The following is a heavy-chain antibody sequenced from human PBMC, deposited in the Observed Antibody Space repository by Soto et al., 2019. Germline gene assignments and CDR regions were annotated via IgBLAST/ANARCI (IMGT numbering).Heavy chain of an antibody. CDR2: ISSSSSYI. Sequence: WGSVRLSCAVSAFACSSYNMNLVRQAPGKGLEWVSSISSSSSYIYYADSVKCRVTISRDNAKNSLYLQMNSRRAEDTAVYYCARVLGYCSGGSCFYYYGMDVWGQGTTVTVSS. V-gene: IGHV3-21*01. J-gene: IGHJ6*02. CDR3: ARVLGYCSGGSCFYYYGMDV. CDR1: AFACSSYN. D-gene: IGHD2-15*01.